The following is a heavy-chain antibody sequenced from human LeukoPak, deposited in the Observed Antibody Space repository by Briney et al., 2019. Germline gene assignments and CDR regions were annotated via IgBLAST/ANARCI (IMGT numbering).Heavy chain of an antibody. CDR2: IYYSGST. CDR1: GGSISSSSYY. Sequence: SETLSLTCTVSGGSISSSSYYWGWIRQPPGKGLEWIGSIYYSGSTYYNPSLKSRVTISVDTSKNQFSLKLSSVTAADTAVYYCARGIVAAGTFDYWGQGTLVTVSS. CDR3: ARGIVAAGTFDY. V-gene: IGHV4-39*01. J-gene: IGHJ4*02. D-gene: IGHD6-13*01.